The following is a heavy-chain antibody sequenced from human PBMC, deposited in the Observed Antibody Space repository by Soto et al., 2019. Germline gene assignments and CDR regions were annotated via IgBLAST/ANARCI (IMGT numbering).Heavy chain of an antibody. Sequence: SETLSLTCTVSGGSISSSSYYWGWIRQPPGKGLEWIGSIYYSGSTYYNPSLKSRVTISVDTSKNQFSLKLSSVTAADTAVYYCARRHLYDCWTGYSYNWFDPWGQGTLVTVSS. V-gene: IGHV4-39*01. D-gene: IGHD3-3*01. CDR3: ARRHLYDCWTGYSYNWFDP. CDR2: IYYSGST. CDR1: GGSISSSSYY. J-gene: IGHJ5*02.